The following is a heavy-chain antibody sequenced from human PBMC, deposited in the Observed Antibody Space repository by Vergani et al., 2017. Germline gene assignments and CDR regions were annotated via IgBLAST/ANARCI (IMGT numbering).Heavy chain of an antibody. CDR1: GGTFSSYT. Sequence: QVQLVQSGAEMKKPGSSVKVSCKASGGTFSSYTISWVRQAPGQGLEWMGRIIPILGIANYAQKFQGRVTITADKPTSTAYMELSSLRSEDTAVYYCARGYGDYDTLFDYWGQGTLVTVSS. CDR3: ARGYGDYDTLFDY. J-gene: IGHJ4*02. D-gene: IGHD4-17*01. V-gene: IGHV1-69*02. CDR2: IIPILGIA.